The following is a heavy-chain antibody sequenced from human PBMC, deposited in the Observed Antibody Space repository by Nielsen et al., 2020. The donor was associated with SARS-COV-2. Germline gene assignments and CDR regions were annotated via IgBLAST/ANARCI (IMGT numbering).Heavy chain of an antibody. Sequence: LRLSCTVSGGSISSGGYHWSWIRHHPGKGLEWIGYIYFSGRTCYNPSLKSRVTISVDTSKNQFSLSLRSVTAADTAVYYCARESSGYDHYNYGMDVWGQGTTVVVSS. D-gene: IGHD5-12*01. CDR1: GGSISSGGYH. J-gene: IGHJ6*02. V-gene: IGHV4-31*03. CDR3: ARESSGYDHYNYGMDV. CDR2: IYFSGRT.